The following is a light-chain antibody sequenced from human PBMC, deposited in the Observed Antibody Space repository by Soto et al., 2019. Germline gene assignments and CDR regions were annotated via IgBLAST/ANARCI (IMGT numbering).Light chain of an antibody. CDR1: QSVSSY. V-gene: IGKV3-11*01. CDR2: YAS. Sequence: EIVLTQSPATLSLSPGERATLSCRASQSVSSYFAWYHQKPGQAARLLIFYASNRATAIPARFSGSGSGTDYSLTIISREQEDDAVYYYYHRSSCPPKTFGQGTKVEIK. CDR3: YHRSSCPPKT. J-gene: IGKJ1*01.